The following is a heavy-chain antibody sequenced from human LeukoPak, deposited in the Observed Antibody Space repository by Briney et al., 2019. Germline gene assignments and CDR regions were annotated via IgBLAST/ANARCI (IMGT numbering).Heavy chain of an antibody. CDR3: ATLMAYCSGGSCYSH. CDR2: IYNSGST. Sequence: PSETLSLTCSVSGGSLSTYYWSWIRQPPGKGLEWIGFIYNSGSTNYNPSLKSRVTISVDKSKNQFSLKLSSVTAADTAVYYCATLMAYCSGGSCYSHWGQGTLVTVSS. CDR1: GGSLSTYY. D-gene: IGHD2-15*01. J-gene: IGHJ4*02. V-gene: IGHV4-59*12.